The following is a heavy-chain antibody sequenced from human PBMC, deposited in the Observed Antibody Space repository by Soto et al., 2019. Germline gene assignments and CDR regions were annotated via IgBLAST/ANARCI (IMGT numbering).Heavy chain of an antibody. CDR1: GFTFSSYG. V-gene: IGHV3-33*01. D-gene: IGHD3-3*01. J-gene: IGHJ5*02. CDR3: ARDRAITIFGVVIASGWFDP. CDR2: IWYDGSNK. Sequence: QVQLVESGGGVVQPGRSLRLSCAASGFTFSSYGMHWVRQAPGKGLEWVAVIWYDGSNKYYADSVKGRFTISRDNSKNTLYLQMNSLGAEDTAVYYCARDRAITIFGVVIASGWFDPWGQGTLVTVSS.